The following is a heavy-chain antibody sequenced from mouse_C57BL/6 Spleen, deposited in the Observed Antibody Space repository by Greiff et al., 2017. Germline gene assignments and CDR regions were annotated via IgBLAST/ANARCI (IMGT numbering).Heavy chain of an antibody. V-gene: IGHV5-6*02. CDR2: ISSGGSYT. CDR1: GFTFSSYG. J-gene: IGHJ2*01. CDR3: ARRENGNSFDY. Sequence: EVMLVESGGDLVKPGGSLKLSCAASGFTFSSYGMSWVRQTPDKRLEWVATISSGGSYTYYPDSVKGRFTISRDNAKNTLYLQMSSLKSEDTAMYYCARRENGNSFDYWGQGTTLTVSS. D-gene: IGHD1-3*01.